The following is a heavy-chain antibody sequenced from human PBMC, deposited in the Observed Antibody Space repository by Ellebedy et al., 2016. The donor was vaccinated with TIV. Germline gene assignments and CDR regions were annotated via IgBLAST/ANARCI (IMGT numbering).Heavy chain of an antibody. CDR1: GLTFSTYA. D-gene: IGHD3-10*01. CDR2: ISSSSTFI. V-gene: IGHV3-21*04. J-gene: IGHJ4*02. Sequence: GESLKISCAASGLTFSTYAMSWVRQAPGKGLEWVSSISSSSTFIYYADSVKGRFTISRDNSKNTLYLQMNILRAEDTAVYYCAKGFPPNYYDSGGIDLFWGQGTLVTVSS. CDR3: AKGFPPNYYDSGGIDLF.